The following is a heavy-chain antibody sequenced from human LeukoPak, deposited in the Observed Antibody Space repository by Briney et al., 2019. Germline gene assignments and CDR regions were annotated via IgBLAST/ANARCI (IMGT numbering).Heavy chain of an antibody. J-gene: IGHJ4*02. CDR1: GFTFSSYW. Sequence: GGSLRLSCAASGFTFSSYWMTWVRQAPGKGLEWVANIKQDGSEKYYVDSVKGRFTISRDNAKNSLSLQMNSLRAEDTAVYYCARELYYYGSGSLNYWGQGTLVTVSS. V-gene: IGHV3-7*01. D-gene: IGHD3-10*01. CDR2: IKQDGSEK. CDR3: ARELYYYGSGSLNY.